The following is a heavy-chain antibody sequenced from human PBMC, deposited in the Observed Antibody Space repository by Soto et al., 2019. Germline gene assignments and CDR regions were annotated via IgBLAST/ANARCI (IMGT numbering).Heavy chain of an antibody. CDR3: ASANQLQRYFHY. V-gene: IGHV1-2*04. J-gene: IGHJ4*02. D-gene: IGHD1-1*01. CDR2: INPNSGGT. CDR1: GYTFTGYY. Sequence: ASVKVSCKASGYTFTGYYMHWVRQAPGQGLEWMGWINPNSGGTNYAQKFQGWVTMTRDTSISTAYMELSRLRSDDTAVYYCASANQLQRYFHYWRQGTLVTASS.